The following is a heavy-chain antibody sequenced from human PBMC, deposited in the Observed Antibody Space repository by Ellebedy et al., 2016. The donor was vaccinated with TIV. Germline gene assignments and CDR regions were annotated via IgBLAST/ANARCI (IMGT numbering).Heavy chain of an antibody. CDR2: INSDGSGT. D-gene: IGHD6-6*01. CDR3: ARDRWAEYTFDI. CDR1: GFSFSNYW. J-gene: IGHJ3*02. Sequence: GESLKISCAASGFSFSNYWIHWVRQVPGKGLVWVSLINSDGSGTSYADSVKGRFRITRDNDENTVALQMNSLRAEDTAIYYCARDRWAEYTFDIWGQGTMVTVSS. V-gene: IGHV3-74*01.